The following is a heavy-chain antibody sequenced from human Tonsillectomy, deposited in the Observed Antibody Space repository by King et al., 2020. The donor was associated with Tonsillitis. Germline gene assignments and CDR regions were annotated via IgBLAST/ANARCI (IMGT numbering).Heavy chain of an antibody. D-gene: IGHD1-1*01. V-gene: IGHV4-34*01. J-gene: IGHJ5*02. CDR1: GGSFSGYY. CDR2: INHSGST. CDR3: ARGLRGNHWNPRAVGWFEP. Sequence: VQLQQWGAGLLKPSETLSLTCAVYGGSFSGYYWSWIRQPPGKGLEWIGEINHSGSTNYNPSLKSRVTISVDTSKNQFSLKLSSVTAADTAVYYCARGLRGNHWNPRAVGWFEPWGQGTLVTVSS.